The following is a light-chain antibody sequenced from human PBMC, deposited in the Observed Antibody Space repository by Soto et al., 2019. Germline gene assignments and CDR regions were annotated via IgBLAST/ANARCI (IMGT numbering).Light chain of an antibody. CDR1: QSVSGD. CDR3: QQYHNWLPIT. V-gene: IGKV3-15*01. Sequence: IVLTQSPGTLSLSPGERATLSCRASQSVSGDLAWYHHKPGQAPRLLIYDASTRALDTPARFAGSGAGTEFTLTISSLQSEDFAVYYCQQYHNWLPITFGQGTRLEI. CDR2: DAS. J-gene: IGKJ5*01.